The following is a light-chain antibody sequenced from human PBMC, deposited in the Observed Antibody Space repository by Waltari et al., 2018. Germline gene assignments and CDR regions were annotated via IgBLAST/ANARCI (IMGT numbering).Light chain of an antibody. CDR1: SSDICAYNF. V-gene: IGLV2-14*01. CDR2: DVN. CDR3: SSYTTSGTYVV. Sequence: QSALTQPASVSGSPGRSITISCTGTSSDICAYNFVSWYQLHPGNAPILLLLDVNQRPVGVCDRFSGSKSGNTASLTISGLQAEDEGDYHCSSYTTSGTYVVFGGGTRLSVL. J-gene: IGLJ2*01.